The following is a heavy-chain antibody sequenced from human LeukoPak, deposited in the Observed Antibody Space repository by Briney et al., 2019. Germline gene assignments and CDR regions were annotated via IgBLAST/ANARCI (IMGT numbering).Heavy chain of an antibody. Sequence: SETLSLTCAVYGGSFSGYYWSWIRQPPGKGLEWIGEINHSGSTNYNPSLKSRVTISVDTSKNQFSLKLSSVTAADTAVYYCARHGDIAAAGTFGWFDPWGQGTLVTVSS. J-gene: IGHJ5*02. V-gene: IGHV4-34*01. D-gene: IGHD6-13*01. CDR2: INHSGST. CDR3: ARHGDIAAAGTFGWFDP. CDR1: GGSFSGYY.